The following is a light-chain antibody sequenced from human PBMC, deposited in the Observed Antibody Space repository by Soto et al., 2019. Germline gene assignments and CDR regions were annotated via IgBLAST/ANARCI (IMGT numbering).Light chain of an antibody. J-gene: IGKJ1*01. CDR3: KQYGSSPAT. V-gene: IGKV3-20*01. CDR1: QSVSSSQ. Sequence: EIVLTQSPGTLSLSPGERSTRSRRATQSVSSSQLAWYQQTPGQDTRILIYGADTRAAGIQERFSGSGSGTDFTLTISRLEPEDFAVYYCKQYGSSPATFGTGNKVDIK. CDR2: GAD.